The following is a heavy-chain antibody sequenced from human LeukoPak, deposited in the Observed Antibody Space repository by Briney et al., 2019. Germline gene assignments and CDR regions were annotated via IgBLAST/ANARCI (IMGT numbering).Heavy chain of an antibody. CDR2: ISSSGSTM. CDR1: GFTFSFYS. Sequence: PGGSLRLSCAASGFTFSFYSINWVRQAPGKGLELVSFISSSGSTMYYADSVKGRFTISRDNAKNSLYLQMNSLRAEDTAVYYCARENFGDVFDYWGRGTLVTVSS. CDR3: ARENFGDVFDY. J-gene: IGHJ4*02. V-gene: IGHV3-48*01. D-gene: IGHD4-17*01.